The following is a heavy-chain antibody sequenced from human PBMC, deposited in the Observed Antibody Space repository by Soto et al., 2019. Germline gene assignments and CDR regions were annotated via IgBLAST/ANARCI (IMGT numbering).Heavy chain of an antibody. V-gene: IGHV3-9*01. CDR1: GFTFDDYA. CDR2: ITWNSGTI. J-gene: IGHJ6*02. CDR3: ATDHYGSAIYGMDV. Sequence: EVQLVESGGGLVQPGRSLRLSCAASGFTFDDYAMHWVRQTPGKGLEWVSGITWNSGTIGYADSVKGRFTMSRDNGKNSLYLQMNSLRPEDTALYYCATDHYGSAIYGMDVWGQGTTVTVSS. D-gene: IGHD3-10*01.